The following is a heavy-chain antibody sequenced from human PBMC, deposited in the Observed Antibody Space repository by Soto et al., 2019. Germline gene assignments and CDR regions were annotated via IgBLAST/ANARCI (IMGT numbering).Heavy chain of an antibody. Sequence: SETLSLTCTVSGGSISSGDYYWSWIRQPPGKGLEWIGYIYYSGSTYYNPSLTSRVTISVDTSKNQFSLKLSSVTAADTAVYYCAREFRLGTTIKYGMDVWGQGTTVTVSS. D-gene: IGHD5-12*01. V-gene: IGHV4-30-4*01. CDR1: GGSISSGDYY. CDR2: IYYSGST. J-gene: IGHJ6*02. CDR3: AREFRLGTTIKYGMDV.